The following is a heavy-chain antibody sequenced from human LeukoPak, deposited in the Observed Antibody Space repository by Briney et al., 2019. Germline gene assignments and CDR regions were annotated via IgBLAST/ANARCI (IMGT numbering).Heavy chain of an antibody. CDR1: GFTFSSYA. CDR2: ISGSGDST. D-gene: IGHD6-13*01. Sequence: GGSLRLSCAASGFTFSSYAMSWVRQAPGKGLEWVSAISGSGDSTYYGDSVKGRFTISRDNSKNTLYLQMNSLSAEDTAVYYCAKTRPLDSSSWSHGDYWGQGTLVTVSS. CDR3: AKTRPLDSSSWSHGDY. J-gene: IGHJ4*02. V-gene: IGHV3-23*01.